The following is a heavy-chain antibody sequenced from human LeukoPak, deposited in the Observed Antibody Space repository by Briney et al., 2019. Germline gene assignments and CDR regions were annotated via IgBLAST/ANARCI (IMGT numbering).Heavy chain of an antibody. CDR2: IKQDGSEK. Sequence: GGSLRLSCAASGFTFSSYWMSWVRQAPGKGLEWVANIKQDGSEKYYVDSVKGRFTISRDNSKNTLYLQMNSLRAEDTAVYYCAKDFGNCGGDCYYFDYWGQGTLVTVSS. D-gene: IGHD2-21*01. CDR1: GFTFSSYW. J-gene: IGHJ4*02. CDR3: AKDFGNCGGDCYYFDY. V-gene: IGHV3-7*03.